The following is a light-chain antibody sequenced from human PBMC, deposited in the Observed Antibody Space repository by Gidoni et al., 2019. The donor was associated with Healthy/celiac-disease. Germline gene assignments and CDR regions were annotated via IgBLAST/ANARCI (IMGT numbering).Light chain of an antibody. J-gene: IGKJ4*01. CDR3: QQYYSTLLT. CDR2: WAS. V-gene: IGKV4-1*01. CDR1: QSVLYSSKNKNY. Sequence: DIVMTQSPDSLAVSLGERATINCKSSQSVLYSSKNKNYLAWYQQKPGQPPKLLIYWASTRESGVPDRFSGSGSGTVFTLTISILQAEDVAVYYCQQYYSTLLTFGGGTKVEIK.